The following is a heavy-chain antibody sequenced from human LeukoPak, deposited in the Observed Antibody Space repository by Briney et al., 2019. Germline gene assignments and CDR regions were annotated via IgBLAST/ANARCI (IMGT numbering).Heavy chain of an antibody. Sequence: GGSLRLSCAASGFTFSRNWMHWVRQAPGKGLVWVSRIKGGGSSTNYADSVKGRFTISRDKAKNKLFLQMNSLRAEDTDVYYCVRTIGTMVFDYWGQGNLVTVSS. CDR2: IKGGGSST. CDR1: GFTFSRNW. D-gene: IGHD1-1*01. V-gene: IGHV3-74*01. CDR3: VRTIGTMVFDY. J-gene: IGHJ4*02.